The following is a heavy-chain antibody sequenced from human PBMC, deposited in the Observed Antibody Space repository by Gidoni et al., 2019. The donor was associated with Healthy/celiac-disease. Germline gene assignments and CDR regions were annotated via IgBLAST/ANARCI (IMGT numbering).Heavy chain of an antibody. D-gene: IGHD2-21*02. CDR3: AGVSLGTDSYYYGMDV. J-gene: IGHJ6*02. CDR1: GGTFSSYA. Sequence: QVQRVQSGEEVKKPGSSVKVACKAAGGTFSSYAISWVRQAPGQELEWVGGFIPIFSTANYAQQFQGRVTITADESTSTAYMELSSLRSEDTAVYYCAGVSLGTDSYYYGMDVWGQGTTVTVSS. CDR2: FIPIFSTA. V-gene: IGHV1-69*12.